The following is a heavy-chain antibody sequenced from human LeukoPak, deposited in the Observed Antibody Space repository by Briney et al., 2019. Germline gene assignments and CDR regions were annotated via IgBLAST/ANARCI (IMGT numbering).Heavy chain of an antibody. CDR2: IYHSGST. CDR3: ARRVRPFQH. V-gene: IGHV4-38-2*02. Sequence: SETLSLTCTVSGYSISSGYYWGWIRQPPGQGLEWIGNIYHSGSTYYNPSLKSRVTISVDTSKNQFSLKLSSVTAADTAVYYCARRVRPFQHWGQGTLVTVSS. CDR1: GYSISSGYY. J-gene: IGHJ1*01.